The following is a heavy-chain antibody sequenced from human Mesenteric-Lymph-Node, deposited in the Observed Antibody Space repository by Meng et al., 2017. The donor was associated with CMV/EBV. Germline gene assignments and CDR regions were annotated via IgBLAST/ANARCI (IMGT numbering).Heavy chain of an antibody. D-gene: IGHD3-10*01. J-gene: IGHJ4*02. CDR1: GGSITSSNL. CDR2: ISLSGST. Sequence: LTCAVPGGSITSSNLWSWVRQSPGKGLEWIGDISLSGSTNHNPSLKSRVTMSIDKSDNQFSLRLSSVTAADTAIYYCALNSGSASLDYWGQGTLVTVSS. CDR3: ALNSGSASLDY. V-gene: IGHV4-4*02.